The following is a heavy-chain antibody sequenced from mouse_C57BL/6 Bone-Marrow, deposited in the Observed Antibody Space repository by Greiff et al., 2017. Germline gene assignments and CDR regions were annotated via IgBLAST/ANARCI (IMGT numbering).Heavy chain of an antibody. V-gene: IGHV1-64*01. CDR3: LYYDYDGGVYYAMDY. Sequence: QVQLQQPGAELVKPGASVKLSCKASGYTFTSYWMHWVKQRPGQGLEWIGMIHPNSGSTNYNEKFKSKATLTVDKSSSTAYMQLSSLTSEDSAVDYCLYYDYDGGVYYAMDYWGQGTSVTVSS. CDR2: IHPNSGST. J-gene: IGHJ4*01. D-gene: IGHD2-4*01. CDR1: GYTFTSYW.